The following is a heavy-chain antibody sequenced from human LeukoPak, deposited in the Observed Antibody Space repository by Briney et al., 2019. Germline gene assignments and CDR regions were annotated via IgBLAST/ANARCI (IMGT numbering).Heavy chain of an antibody. J-gene: IGHJ4*02. CDR2: IYFGGST. Sequence: GGSLRLSCAASAFTVNSNYMTWVRQAPGKGLEWVSTIYFGGSTYYADSVKGRFTISRDISKNTLYLQVNSLRAEDTAVYYCATSPRGLYYFDYWGQGTLVTVFS. D-gene: IGHD2-2*01. V-gene: IGHV3-53*01. CDR3: ATSPRGLYYFDY. CDR1: AFTVNSNY.